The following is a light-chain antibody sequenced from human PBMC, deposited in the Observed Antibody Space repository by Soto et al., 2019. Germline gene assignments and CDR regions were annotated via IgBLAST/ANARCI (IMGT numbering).Light chain of an antibody. CDR3: MQGTHWPIT. CDR1: QSLVHSDGIAY. V-gene: IGKV2-30*02. J-gene: IGKJ5*01. Sequence: SPLSLPVTLGQPASISCRPNQSLVHSDGIAYFSWFQQRPGRSPRRLIYKVSNRDSGVPARFSGSGSGTDFALKISRVEAEDVGVYYCMQGTHWPITFGQGTRLEIK. CDR2: KVS.